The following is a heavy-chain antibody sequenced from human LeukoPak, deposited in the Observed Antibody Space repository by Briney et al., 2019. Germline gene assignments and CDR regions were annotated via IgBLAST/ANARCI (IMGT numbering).Heavy chain of an antibody. CDR3: ASGSGSYRTPYYYMDV. CDR1: GFTVSSNY. V-gene: IGHV3-53*01. D-gene: IGHD3-10*01. J-gene: IGHJ6*03. CDR2: IYSGGST. Sequence: PGGSLRLSCAASGFTVSSNYMSWVRQAPGKGLEWVSVIYSGGSTYYADSVKGRFTISRDNSKNTLYLQMNNLSAEATAVYYCASGSGSYRTPYYYMDVWGKGTTVTVSS.